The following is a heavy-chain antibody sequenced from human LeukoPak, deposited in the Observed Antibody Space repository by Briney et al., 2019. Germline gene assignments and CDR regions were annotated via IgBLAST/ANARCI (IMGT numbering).Heavy chain of an antibody. CDR3: ASGGPTRGTLAS. CDR2: SRRDGTYV. J-gene: IGHJ4*02. V-gene: IGHV3-30*02. D-gene: IGHD1-26*01. Sequence: QPGGSLRLSCAASGFALRSYGMYWVRQTPDKGLEGVAYSRRDGTYVNYADSVKGRFIISRDKSKNTLGLQMNSLRVEDTARYYCASGGPTRGTLASLGQRTLVPVSS. CDR1: GFALRSYG.